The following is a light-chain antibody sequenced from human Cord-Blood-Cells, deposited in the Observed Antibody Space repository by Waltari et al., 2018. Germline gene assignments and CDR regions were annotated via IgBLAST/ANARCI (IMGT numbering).Light chain of an antibody. Sequence: QSVLTQPPSVSGAQGQRVTISCTGSSSNIGAGYDVHWYQRLPGTAPKPLIYGTSNRPSGFPDRFSGYKSGTSASLAITGLQAEDEADYYSQSYDSSLSGVVFGGGTKLTVL. CDR2: GTS. CDR1: SSNIGAGYD. V-gene: IGLV1-40*01. J-gene: IGLJ2*01. CDR3: QSYDSSLSGVV.